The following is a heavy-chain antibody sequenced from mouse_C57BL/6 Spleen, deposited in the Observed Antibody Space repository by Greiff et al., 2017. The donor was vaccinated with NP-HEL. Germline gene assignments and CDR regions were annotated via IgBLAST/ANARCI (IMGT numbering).Heavy chain of an antibody. D-gene: IGHD1-1*01. V-gene: IGHV10-3*01. CDR2: IRSKSSNYAT. CDR3: VRDEGITTRAWFAY. Sequence: EVQLVESGGGLVQPKGSLKLSCAASGFTFNTYAMHWVRQAPGKGLEWVARIRSKSSNYATYYADSVRDRFTISRDDSQSMLYLQMNNLKTEDTAMYYCVRDEGITTRAWFAYWGQGTLVTVSA. CDR1: GFTFNTYA. J-gene: IGHJ3*01.